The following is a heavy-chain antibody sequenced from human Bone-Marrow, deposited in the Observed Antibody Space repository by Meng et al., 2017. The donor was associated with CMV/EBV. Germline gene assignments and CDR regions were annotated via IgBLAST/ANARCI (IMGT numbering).Heavy chain of an antibody. J-gene: IGHJ6*02. D-gene: IGHD2-2*01. CDR2: MNPNSGNT. CDR1: GYTFTSYD. CDR3: ARTIVVVPAANEIYYYGMDV. Sequence: ASVKVSCKASGYTFTSYDINWVRQATGQGLEWMGWMNPNSGNTGYAQKFQGRVTMTRNTSISTAYMELSRLRSDDTAVYYCARTIVVVPAANEIYYYGMDVWGQGTTVTVSS. V-gene: IGHV1-8*01.